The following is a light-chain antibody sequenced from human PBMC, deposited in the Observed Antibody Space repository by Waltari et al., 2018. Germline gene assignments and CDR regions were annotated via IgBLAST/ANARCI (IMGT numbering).Light chain of an antibody. CDR3: YSATDNYRV. CDR1: VLPNNS. CDR2: KDR. Sequence: SYELTQPSSVSVSPGQTARITCSGDVLPNNSARWFQQKPGQAPVVVIYKDRERPSGIPERFSGSSSGTTVTLTISGAQVEDEGDYYCYSATDNYRVFGGGTKLTVL. J-gene: IGLJ3*02. V-gene: IGLV3-27*01.